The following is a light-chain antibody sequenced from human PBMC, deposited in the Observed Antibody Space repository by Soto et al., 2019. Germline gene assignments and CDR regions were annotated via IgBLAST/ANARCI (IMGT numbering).Light chain of an antibody. V-gene: IGLV2-8*01. CDR2: DVS. CDR1: SSDVGGYNH. J-gene: IGLJ1*01. Sequence: HSALTQPPSASGSPGQSVTISCTGTSSDVGGYNHVSWYQQNPGKAPKLMIYDVSKRPSGVPDRFSGSKSGNTASLTISGLQAEDEADYYCASYAGSNNSVFGTGTKVTVL. CDR3: ASYAGSNNSV.